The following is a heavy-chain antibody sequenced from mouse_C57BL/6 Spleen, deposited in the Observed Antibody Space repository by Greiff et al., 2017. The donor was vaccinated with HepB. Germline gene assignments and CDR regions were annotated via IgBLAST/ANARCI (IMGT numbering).Heavy chain of an antibody. CDR2: IYPGDGDT. CDR3: AKDYYGSSSN. Sequence: VKLMESGPELVKPGASVKISCKASGYAFSSSWMNWVKQRPGKGLEWIGRIYPGDGDTNYNGKFKGKATLTADKSSSTAYMQLSSLTSEDSAVYFCAKDYYGSSSNWGQGTTLTVSS. CDR1: GYAFSSSW. D-gene: IGHD1-1*01. V-gene: IGHV1-82*01. J-gene: IGHJ2*01.